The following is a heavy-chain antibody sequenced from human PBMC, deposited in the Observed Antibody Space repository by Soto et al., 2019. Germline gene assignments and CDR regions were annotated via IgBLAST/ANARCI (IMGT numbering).Heavy chain of an antibody. CDR2: IDWDDDK. Sequence: SGPTLVNPTQTLTLTCTFSGFSLSTSGMCVSWIRQPPGKALEWLARIDWDDDKYYSTSLKTRLTISKDTSKNQVVLTMTNMDPVDTATYYCARRSYSSSWYGYYYYGMDVWGQGTTVTVSS. J-gene: IGHJ6*02. V-gene: IGHV2-70*11. CDR1: GFSLSTSGMC. D-gene: IGHD6-13*01. CDR3: ARRSYSSSWYGYYYYGMDV.